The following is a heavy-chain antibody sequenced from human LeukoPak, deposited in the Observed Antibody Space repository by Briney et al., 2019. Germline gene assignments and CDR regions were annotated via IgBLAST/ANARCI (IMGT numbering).Heavy chain of an antibody. V-gene: IGHV4-39*01. CDR3: ARGYSSSWSKRDYFDY. J-gene: IGHJ4*02. Sequence: SETLSLTCTVSGGSISSSSYYWGWIRQPPGKGLEWIGSIYYSGSTYYNPSLKSRVTISVDTSKNQFSLKLSSVTAADTAVYYCARGYSSSWSKRDYFDYWGQGTLVTVSS. CDR1: GGSISSSSYY. D-gene: IGHD6-13*01. CDR2: IYYSGST.